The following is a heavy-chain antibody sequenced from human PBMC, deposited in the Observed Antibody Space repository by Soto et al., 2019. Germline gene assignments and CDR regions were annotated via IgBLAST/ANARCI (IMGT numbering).Heavy chain of an antibody. CDR2: ISAYNGNT. CDR3: ATAPRYFDWLL. D-gene: IGHD3-9*01. Sequence: SVKVSCKAAGYSFTSYGSVLVRQSPGQGLEWMGWISAYNGNTNYAQKLQCRVTMTTDTSTSTAYMELRSLRSDDTAVYYCATAPRYFDWLLWRQGTLVTV. J-gene: IGHJ4*02. CDR1: GYSFTSYG. V-gene: IGHV1-18*01.